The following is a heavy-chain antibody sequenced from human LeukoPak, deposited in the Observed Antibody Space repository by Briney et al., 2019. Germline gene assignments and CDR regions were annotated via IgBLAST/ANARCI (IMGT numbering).Heavy chain of an antibody. CDR1: GYTFTSYD. Sequence: ASVKVSCKASGYTFTSYDINWVRQATGQGLEWMGWMNPNSGNTGYAQKFQGRVTMTRNTSISTAYMELSSLRSEDTAVYYCAGERRITMIVVVITTAFDIWGQGTMVTISS. V-gene: IGHV1-8*01. CDR2: MNPNSGNT. CDR3: AGERRITMIVVVITTAFDI. D-gene: IGHD3-22*01. J-gene: IGHJ3*02.